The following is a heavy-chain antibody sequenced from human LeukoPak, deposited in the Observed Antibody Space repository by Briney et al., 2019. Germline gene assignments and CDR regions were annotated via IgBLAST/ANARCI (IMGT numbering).Heavy chain of an antibody. Sequence: AGGSLRLSCAASGFTFSSYWMSWVRQAPGKGLEWVANIKQDGSEKYYVDSVKGRFTTSRDNAKNSLYLQMNSLRAEDTAVYYCARGPGIAAAGTSWYFDLWGRGTLVTVSS. V-gene: IGHV3-7*01. D-gene: IGHD6-13*01. CDR1: GFTFSSYW. J-gene: IGHJ2*01. CDR3: ARGPGIAAAGTSWYFDL. CDR2: IKQDGSEK.